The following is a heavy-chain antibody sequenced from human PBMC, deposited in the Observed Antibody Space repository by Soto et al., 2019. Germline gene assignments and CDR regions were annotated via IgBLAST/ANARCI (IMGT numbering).Heavy chain of an antibody. CDR3: TPHRVGNWFDP. Sequence: EVQLVESGGDLVEPGGSLRLSCVASGLTFSNAWMNWIRQSPGKGLEWISRIRSHGAGGTAEYAAPVKDRFTISRNDSENTLYLQMNSLKIEDTGVYYCTPHRVGNWFDPWGQGTLVTVSS. CDR1: GLTFSNAW. CDR2: IRSHGAGGTA. J-gene: IGHJ5*02. V-gene: IGHV3-15*01. D-gene: IGHD1-26*01.